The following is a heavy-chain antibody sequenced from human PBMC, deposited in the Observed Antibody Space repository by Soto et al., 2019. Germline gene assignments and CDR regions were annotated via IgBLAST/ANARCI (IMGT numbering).Heavy chain of an antibody. J-gene: IGHJ6*02. V-gene: IGHV4-39*01. Sequence: SETLSLTCSVSGGFVSSSSYSWGWIRQSPGKGLEWIGTIYSSENTYYKPSLLSRVTISVDTSKNVFSLRMSSVTAADTAVYYCARLNRYCISSNCHGYYGMDVWGQGTTVT. CDR2: IYSSENT. D-gene: IGHD2-2*01. CDR1: GGFVSSSSYS. CDR3: ARLNRYCISSNCHGYYGMDV.